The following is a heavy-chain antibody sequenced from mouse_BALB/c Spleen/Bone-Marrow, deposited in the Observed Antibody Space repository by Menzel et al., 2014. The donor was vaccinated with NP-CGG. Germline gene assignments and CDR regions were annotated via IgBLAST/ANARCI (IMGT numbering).Heavy chain of an antibody. CDR3: ARECYGSSGYFDV. J-gene: IGHJ1*01. CDR1: GYTFTSYW. V-gene: IGHV1-7*01. CDR2: INPSTGYT. Sequence: QVQLQQSGAELAKPGASVKMSCKASGYTFTSYWMHWVKQRPGQGLEWIGYINPSTGYTEYNQKFKDKATLTADKSSSTAYMQLSSLTSEDSAVYYCARECYGSSGYFDVWGAGTTVTVSS. D-gene: IGHD1-1*01.